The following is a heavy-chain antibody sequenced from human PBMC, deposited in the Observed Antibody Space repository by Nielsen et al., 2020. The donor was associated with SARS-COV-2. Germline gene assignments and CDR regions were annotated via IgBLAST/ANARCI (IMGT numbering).Heavy chain of an antibody. Sequence: GESLKISCIGSGFDFSRHSMAWVRQAPGKELEWLALIVYHGGDTYYADSVKGRFTISRDNSRNTLYLQMDSLTAEDTAFYYCSRLSVGTYFDNWGPGTLVTVSS. V-gene: IGHV3-30*04. CDR2: IVYHGGDT. J-gene: IGHJ4*02. D-gene: IGHD7-27*01. CDR3: SRLSVGTYFDN. CDR1: GFDFSRHS.